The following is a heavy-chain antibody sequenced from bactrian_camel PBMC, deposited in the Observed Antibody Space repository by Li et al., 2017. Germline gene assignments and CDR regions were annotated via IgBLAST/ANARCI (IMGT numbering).Heavy chain of an antibody. CDR3: SAVCGLEYQA. V-gene: IGHV3S32*01. J-gene: IGHJ6*01. Sequence: VQLVESGGGSAQTGGSLRLSCVLSGHSRGSNCVGWFRLPPGRAPAGREGIAAIRKSGGETWYHDSVKGRFTISRDNARDTMYLQMNSLRIDDTAVYYCSAVCGLEYQAWGQGTQVTVS. CDR1: GHSRGSNC. CDR2: IRKSGGET.